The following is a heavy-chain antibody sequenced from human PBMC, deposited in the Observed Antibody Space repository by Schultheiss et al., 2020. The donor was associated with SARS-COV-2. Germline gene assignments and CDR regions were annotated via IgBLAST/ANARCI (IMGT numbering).Heavy chain of an antibody. D-gene: IGHD4-23*01. Sequence: SETLSLTCTVSGGSISSYYWSWIRQPPGKGLEWIGSIYYSGSTNYNPSLKSRVTISVDTSKNQFSLKLSSVTAADTAVYYCARSYGGNSADIWGQGTMVTVSS. J-gene: IGHJ3*02. V-gene: IGHV4-59*12. CDR2: IYYSGST. CDR3: ARSYGGNSADI. CDR1: GGSISSYY.